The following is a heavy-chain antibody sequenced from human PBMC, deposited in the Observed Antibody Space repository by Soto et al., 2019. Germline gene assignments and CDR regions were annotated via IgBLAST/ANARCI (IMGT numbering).Heavy chain of an antibody. J-gene: IGHJ4*02. V-gene: IGHV4-34*01. CDR3: ARETTPGYCSGGSRRFRCRYFDY. Sequence: AETLSLTCAVYGGSFSGYYWSWIRQPPGKGLEWIGEINHSGSTNYNPSLKRRVTISVDTSKNQFSLKLSSVTAADTAVYYCARETTPGYCSGGSRRFRCRYFDYWGQGTLVTVSS. D-gene: IGHD2-15*01. CDR2: INHSGST. CDR1: GGSFSGYY.